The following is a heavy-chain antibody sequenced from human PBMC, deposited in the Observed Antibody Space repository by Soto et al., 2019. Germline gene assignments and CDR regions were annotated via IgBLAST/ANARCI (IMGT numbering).Heavy chain of an antibody. J-gene: IGHJ4*02. CDR2: INPSGGYT. CDR3: AREGPTYSSASGASDY. D-gene: IGHD2-15*01. V-gene: IGHV1-46*04. Sequence: ASVKVSCKAFGYTFTSYYIHWVRQAPGQGLEWMGIINPSGGYTNYAQKLQGRVTMNRDTSTSTVYMDLCSLTSEDTAVYYCAREGPTYSSASGASDYWGRGTLVTV. CDR1: GYTFTSYY.